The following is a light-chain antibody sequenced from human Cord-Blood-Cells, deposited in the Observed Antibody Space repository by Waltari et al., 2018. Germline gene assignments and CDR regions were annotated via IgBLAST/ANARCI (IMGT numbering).Light chain of an antibody. Sequence: EIVLTQSPGTLSLSTGERATLSCRASQSVSSSYLAWYQQKPGQAPRLLIYGASSRATGIPDRFSGSGSGTDFTLTISRLEPEDFAVYYCHQYGSSPLYTFGHGTKLEIK. J-gene: IGKJ2*01. V-gene: IGKV3-20*01. CDR3: HQYGSSPLYT. CDR1: QSVSSSY. CDR2: GAS.